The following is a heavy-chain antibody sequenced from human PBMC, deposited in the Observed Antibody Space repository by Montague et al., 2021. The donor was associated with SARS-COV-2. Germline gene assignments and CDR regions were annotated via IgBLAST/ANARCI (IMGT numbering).Heavy chain of an antibody. Sequence: SETLSLTCTVSGDSVTHDFWTWIRQPPGKGLEWIGCVYYSRSSSYNPSLMSRVSIAVDTSKNQFSLRLSTVTAADTAIYYCVRDPAPSGSGTFYDYWGQGTLVAVSS. J-gene: IGHJ4*02. V-gene: IGHV4-59*02. CDR3: VRDPAPSGSGTFYDY. CDR1: GDSVTHDF. CDR2: VYYSRSS. D-gene: IGHD1-26*01.